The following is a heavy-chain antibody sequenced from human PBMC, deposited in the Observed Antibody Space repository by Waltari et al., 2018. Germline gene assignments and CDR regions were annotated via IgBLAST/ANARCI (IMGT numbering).Heavy chain of an antibody. CDR2: IYYSGST. Sequence: QVQLQESGPGLVKPSETLSLTCTVSGGSISSYYWSWIRQPPGKGLEWIGYIYYSGSTNYNPSLKSRVTISVDTSKNQFSLKLSSVTAADTAVYYCARSPPGSGYDFDYWGQGTLVTVSS. CDR3: ARSPPGSGYDFDY. V-gene: IGHV4-59*01. CDR1: GGSISSYY. D-gene: IGHD5-12*01. J-gene: IGHJ4*02.